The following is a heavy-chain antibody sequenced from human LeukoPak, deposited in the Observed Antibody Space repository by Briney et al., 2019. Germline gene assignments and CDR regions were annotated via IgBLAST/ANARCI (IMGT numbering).Heavy chain of an antibody. D-gene: IGHD3-10*01. CDR3: ARDRITMVRGVIILYNWFDP. CDR2: INSDGSST. V-gene: IGHV3-74*01. J-gene: IGHJ5*02. CDR1: GFTFSSYW. Sequence: SGRSLRLSCAASGFTFSSYWMHWVRQAPGKGLVWVSRINSDGSSTSYADSVKGRFTISRDNAKNTLYLQMNSLRAEDTAVYYCARDRITMVRGVIILYNWFDPWGQGTLVTVSS.